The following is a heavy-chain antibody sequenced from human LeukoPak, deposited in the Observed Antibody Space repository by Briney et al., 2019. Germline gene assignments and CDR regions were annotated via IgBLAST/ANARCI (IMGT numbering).Heavy chain of an antibody. CDR3: VALYDY. CDR1: GFTFSSYS. CDR2: IYNDEST. J-gene: IGHJ4*02. V-gene: IGHV3-66*01. D-gene: IGHD2-15*01. Sequence: GGSLRLSCAASGFTFSSYSMSWVRQAPGKGLEWVSIIYNDESTYYADSVKGRFTISRDTSKNTLYLQMNGLGAEDTAVYYCVALYDYWGQGTLVTVSS.